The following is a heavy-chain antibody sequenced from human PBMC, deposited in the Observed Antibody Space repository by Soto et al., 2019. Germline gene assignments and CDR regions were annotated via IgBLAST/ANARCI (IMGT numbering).Heavy chain of an antibody. D-gene: IGHD3-22*01. V-gene: IGHV3-30-3*01. J-gene: IGHJ4*02. Sequence: GGSLRLSCAASGFTFSSYAMHWVRQAPGKGLEWVAVISYDGSNKYYADSVKGRFTISRDNSKNTLYLQMNSLRAEDTAVYYCARAAYYYDSSGPHYYWGQGTLVTVSS. CDR1: GFTFSSYA. CDR3: ARAAYYYDSSGPHYY. CDR2: ISYDGSNK.